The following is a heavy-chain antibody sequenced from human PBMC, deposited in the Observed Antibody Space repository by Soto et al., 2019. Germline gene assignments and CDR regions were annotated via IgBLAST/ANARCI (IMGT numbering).Heavy chain of an antibody. CDR1: GFTFSDYA. D-gene: IGHD6-19*01. V-gene: IGHV3-30*18. CDR3: AKGGRQWLVTSDFNY. CDR2: VSHDGRNT. Sequence: VQLVESGGGVVQPGRSLRLSCAASGFTFSDYAMHWVRQAPGKGLEWVAVVSHDGRNTHYADSVKGRFTISRDSSQNTVSLEMTRPRAEDTAGYFWAKGGRQWLVTSDFNYWGQGALVTVSS. J-gene: IGHJ4*02.